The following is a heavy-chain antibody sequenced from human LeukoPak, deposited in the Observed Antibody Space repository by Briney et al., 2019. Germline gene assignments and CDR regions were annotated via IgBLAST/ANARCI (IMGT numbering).Heavy chain of an antibody. CDR1: GTSITSGSYF. J-gene: IGHJ3*01. CDR3: ARAREFYSDSNAYEV. CDR2: IYSSGRT. D-gene: IGHD3-22*01. Sequence: SETLSLTCTISGTSITSGSYFWSRIRQPAGNELEWLGLIYSSGRTNYNPSLKSRVTFSVDTSKNQFSLKLRSVTAADTAVYYCARAREFYSDSNAYEVWGQGTRVTVSS. V-gene: IGHV4-61*02.